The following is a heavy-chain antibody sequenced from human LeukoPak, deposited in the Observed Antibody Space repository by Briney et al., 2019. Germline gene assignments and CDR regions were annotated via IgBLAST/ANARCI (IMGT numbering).Heavy chain of an antibody. CDR2: INHSGST. D-gene: IGHD3-22*01. CDR1: GGSFSGYY. J-gene: IGHJ4*02. Sequence: SETLSLTCAVYGGSFSGYYWSWIRQPPGKGLEWIGEINHSGSTNYNPSLKSRVTISVDTSKNQFSLKLSSMTAADTAVYYCAAAPIIYYDSSGYYYEWGQGTLVTVSS. V-gene: IGHV4-34*01. CDR3: AAAPIIYYDSSGYYYE.